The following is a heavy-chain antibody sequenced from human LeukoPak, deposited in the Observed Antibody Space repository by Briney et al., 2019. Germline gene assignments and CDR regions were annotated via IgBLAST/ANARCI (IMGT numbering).Heavy chain of an antibody. V-gene: IGHV3-30*02. CDR1: GFTFGSYG. J-gene: IGHJ4*02. Sequence: PGGSLRLSCAASGFTFGSYGMHWVRQAPGKGLEWVAFIQYDGSNKYYADSMKGRFTISRDNSKTTLYLQMNSLRADDTAVYYCAKVYCIGTACYFDYWGQGTLVTVSS. CDR2: IQYDGSNK. D-gene: IGHD2-2*01. CDR3: AKVYCIGTACYFDY.